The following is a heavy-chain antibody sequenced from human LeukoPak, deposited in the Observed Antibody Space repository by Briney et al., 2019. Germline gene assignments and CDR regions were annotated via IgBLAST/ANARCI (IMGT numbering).Heavy chain of an antibody. V-gene: IGHV3-21*01. CDR2: ISSSSSYI. J-gene: IGHJ4*02. Sequence: GGSLRLSCAASGFTFSSYSMNWVRQAPGKGLEWVSSISSSSSYIYYADSVKGRFTISRDNAKNPLYLQMNSLRAEDTAVYYCARTTAAGKGPYFDYWGQGTLVTVSS. CDR3: ARTTAAGKGPYFDY. CDR1: GFTFSSYS. D-gene: IGHD3-10*01.